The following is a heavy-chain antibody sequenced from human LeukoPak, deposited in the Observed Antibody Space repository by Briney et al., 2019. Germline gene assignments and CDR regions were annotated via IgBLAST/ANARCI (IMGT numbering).Heavy chain of an antibody. CDR1: GYTFTGYY. J-gene: IGHJ4*02. Sequence: GASVKVSCKASGYTFTGYYMHWVRQAPGQGLEWMGWINPNSGGTNYQGWVTMTRDTSISTAYMELSSLRAEDTAVYYCVKDAHFTAMATTGDYWGQGTLVTVSS. CDR2: INPNSGGT. D-gene: IGHD5-18*01. V-gene: IGHV1-2*04. CDR3: VKDAHFTAMATTGDY.